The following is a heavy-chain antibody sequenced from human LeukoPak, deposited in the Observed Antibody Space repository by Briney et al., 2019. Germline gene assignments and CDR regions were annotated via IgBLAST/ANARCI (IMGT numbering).Heavy chain of an antibody. Sequence: ASVKVSCKASGYTFTRYYMHWVRQAPGQGLEWMGIIDPSGGSTSYAQKFQGRVTMTRDTSTSTVYMDLSSLRSEDTAVYYCARGDSAAGDFDYWGQGTLVTVSS. D-gene: IGHD6-13*01. CDR3: ARGDSAAGDFDY. V-gene: IGHV1-46*01. J-gene: IGHJ4*02. CDR2: IDPSGGST. CDR1: GYTFTRYY.